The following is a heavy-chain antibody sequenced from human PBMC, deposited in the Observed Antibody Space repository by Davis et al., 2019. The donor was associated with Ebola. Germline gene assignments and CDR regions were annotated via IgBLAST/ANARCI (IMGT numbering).Heavy chain of an antibody. CDR2: IKQDGSEK. D-gene: IGHD3-3*01. J-gene: IGHJ6*02. V-gene: IGHV3-7*01. Sequence: GGSLRLSCAASGFTFSSYWMSWVRQAPGKGLEWVANIKQDGSEKYYVDSVKGRFTISRDNAKNSLYLQMNSLRAEDTAVYYCARDHFQTIFGVVISDYYYYYGMDVWGQGTTVTVSS. CDR1: GFTFSSYW. CDR3: ARDHFQTIFGVVISDYYYYYGMDV.